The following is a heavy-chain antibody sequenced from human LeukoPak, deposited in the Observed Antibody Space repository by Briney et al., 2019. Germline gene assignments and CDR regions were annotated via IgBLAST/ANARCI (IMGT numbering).Heavy chain of an antibody. D-gene: IGHD6-19*01. V-gene: IGHV3-66*01. CDR3: ARDASSGWYVPHY. Sequence: GGSLRLSCAASGLNVSSNYMSWVRQAPGKGLEWVSVIYSGGSIYYADSVKGRFIISRDNSKNTLYLQMNSLRAEDTAVYYCARDASSGWYVPHYWGQGTLVTVSS. CDR1: GLNVSSNY. J-gene: IGHJ4*02. CDR2: IYSGGSI.